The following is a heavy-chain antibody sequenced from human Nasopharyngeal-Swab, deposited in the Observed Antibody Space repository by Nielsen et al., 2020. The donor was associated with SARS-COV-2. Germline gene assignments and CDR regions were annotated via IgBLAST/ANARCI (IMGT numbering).Heavy chain of an antibody. Sequence: SVNVSCKASGYTFTSYDINWVRQATGQGLEWMGWMNPNSGNTGYAQKFQGRVTMTRNTSISTAYMELSSLRSEDTAVYYCARFPREQWHYGMDVRGQGTTVTVSS. CDR2: MNPNSGNT. V-gene: IGHV1-8*01. D-gene: IGHD6-19*01. CDR3: ARFPREQWHYGMDV. CDR1: GYTFTSYD. J-gene: IGHJ6*02.